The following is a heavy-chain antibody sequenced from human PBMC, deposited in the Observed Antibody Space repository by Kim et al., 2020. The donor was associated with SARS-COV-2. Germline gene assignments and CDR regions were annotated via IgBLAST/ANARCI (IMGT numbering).Heavy chain of an antibody. V-gene: IGHV3-23*01. CDR2: ISGSDIST. J-gene: IGHJ3*02. CDR1: GFTFTGYA. CDR3: AKGRWFGELLVDFDM. Sequence: GGSLRLSCAASGFTFTGYAMSWVRQAPGKGLEWVSSISGSDISTYYADSVKGRFTISRDNSNNRLYVQMNSLRAEDTAVYHCAKGRWFGELLVDFDMWGQGTMVTVSS. D-gene: IGHD3-10*01.